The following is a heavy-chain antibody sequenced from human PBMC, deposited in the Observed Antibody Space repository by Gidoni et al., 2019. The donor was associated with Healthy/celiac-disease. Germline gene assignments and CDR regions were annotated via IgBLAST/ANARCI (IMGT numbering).Heavy chain of an antibody. CDR2: INPNSGGT. V-gene: IGHV1-2*06. Sequence: QVQLVQSGAEVKKPWASVKVSCKASGYTFTGYYMHWVRQAPGQGLEWMGRINPNSGGTNYAQKFQGRVTMTRDTSISTAYMELSRLRSDDTAVYYCARDRTTRPNWFDPWGQGTLVTVSS. J-gene: IGHJ5*02. CDR1: GYTFTGYY. D-gene: IGHD4-17*01. CDR3: ARDRTTRPNWFDP.